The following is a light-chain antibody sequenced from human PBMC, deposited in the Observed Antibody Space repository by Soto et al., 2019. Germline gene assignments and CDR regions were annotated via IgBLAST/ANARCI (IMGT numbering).Light chain of an antibody. CDR2: GAS. V-gene: IGKV3-20*01. J-gene: IGKJ4*01. Sequence: EIVRTQSPATLSVSPGERATLSCRASQSVSSDLAWYHQKPGQAPRLLIYGASSRATGIPDRFSGSGSGTDFTLTISRLEPEDFAVYYCQQYGSSPLTCGGGTKV. CDR1: QSVSSD. CDR3: QQYGSSPLT.